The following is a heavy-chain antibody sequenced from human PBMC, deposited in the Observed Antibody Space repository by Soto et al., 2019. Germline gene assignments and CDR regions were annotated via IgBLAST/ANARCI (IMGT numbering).Heavy chain of an antibody. Sequence: ASVKVSCKASGYTFTGYYMHWVRQAPGQGLEWMGWISANNGNTNCAQKLQGRVTMTTDTSTSTAYMELRSLRSDDTAVYYCARNPTYYDFWSGYSHDAFDIWGQGTMVT. CDR2: ISANNGNT. J-gene: IGHJ3*02. CDR3: ARNPTYYDFWSGYSHDAFDI. V-gene: IGHV1-18*04. D-gene: IGHD3-3*01. CDR1: GYTFTGYY.